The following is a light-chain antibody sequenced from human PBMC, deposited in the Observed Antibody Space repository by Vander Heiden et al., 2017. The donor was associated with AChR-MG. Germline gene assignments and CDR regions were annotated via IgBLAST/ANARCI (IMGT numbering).Light chain of an antibody. J-gene: IGKJ2*01. CDR3: QQYNTKSYS. Sequence: DIQMTQSPSTLSASVGERVTITCRASQSIRSWLAWYQQKPGKAPRLLIYKASSLESGVPSRFTGSGSGTEFTLTISSLQPDDLATYYCQQYNTKSYSFGQGTKVEIK. CDR1: QSIRSW. CDR2: KAS. V-gene: IGKV1-5*03.